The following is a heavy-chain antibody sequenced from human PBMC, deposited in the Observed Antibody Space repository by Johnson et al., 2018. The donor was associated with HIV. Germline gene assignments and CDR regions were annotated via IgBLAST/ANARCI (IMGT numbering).Heavy chain of an antibody. Sequence: QVQLVESGGGVVQPGRSLRLSCAASGFTFSSYGMHWVRQAPGQGLEWVAVIWYDGSNKYYADSVKGRFTISRDNSKNTLYLQMNSLRAEDTAVYYCARARIGSGGGFDIWGQGTMVTVSS. J-gene: IGHJ3*02. D-gene: IGHD2-15*01. CDR2: IWYDGSNK. CDR1: GFTFSSYG. CDR3: ARARIGSGGGFDI. V-gene: IGHV3-33*01.